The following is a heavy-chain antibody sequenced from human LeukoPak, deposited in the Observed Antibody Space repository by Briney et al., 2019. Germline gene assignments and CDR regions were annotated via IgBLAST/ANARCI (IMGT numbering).Heavy chain of an antibody. CDR1: GDSISSSRSY. CDR3: ARVNEAYYYYYMDV. CDR2: IYYSGST. Sequence: SETLSLTCTVSGDSISSSRSYWGWIRQPPGKGLEWIGSIYYSGSTNYNPSLKSRVTISVDTSKNQFSLKLSSVTAADTAVYYCARVNEAYYYYYMDVWGKGTTVTVSS. D-gene: IGHD1-1*01. V-gene: IGHV4-39*07. J-gene: IGHJ6*03.